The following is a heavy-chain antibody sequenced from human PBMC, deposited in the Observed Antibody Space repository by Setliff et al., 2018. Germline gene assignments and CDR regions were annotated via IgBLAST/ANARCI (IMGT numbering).Heavy chain of an antibody. J-gene: IGHJ4*02. CDR3: ASVRDLELFDY. D-gene: IGHD1-7*01. Sequence: NPSETLSLTCTVSGDSISSGDYFWSWIRQPPGKGLEWIAYIYHSGSAYYNPSLKSRVTISVDTSKNQFSLKLSSVTAADTAVYYCASVRDLELFDYWGQGTLVTVSS. CDR2: IYHSGSA. V-gene: IGHV4-30-4*08. CDR1: GDSISSGDYF.